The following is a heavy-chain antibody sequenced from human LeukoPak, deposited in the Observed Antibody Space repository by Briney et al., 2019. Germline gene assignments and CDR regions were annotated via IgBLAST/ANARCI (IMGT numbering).Heavy chain of an antibody. J-gene: IGHJ4*02. V-gene: IGHV3-74*01. CDR3: ARDRGHYYGSGSYPDY. Sequence: GGSLRLSCAASGLTFSNYWMHWVRQAPGKGLVWVSRIKSDGSRIDYADSVKGRFTISRDNAKNTLYLQMNSLRAEDTAVYYCARDRGHYYGSGSYPDYWGQGTLVTVSS. D-gene: IGHD3-10*01. CDR2: IKSDGSRI. CDR1: GLTFSNYW.